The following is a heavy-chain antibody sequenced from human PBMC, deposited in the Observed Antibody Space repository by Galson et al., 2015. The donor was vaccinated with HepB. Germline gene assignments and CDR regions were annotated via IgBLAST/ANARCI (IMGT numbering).Heavy chain of an antibody. Sequence: CAISGDSVSSNSAAWNWIRQSPSRGLEWLGRTYYRSKWYNDYAVSVKSRITINPDTSKNQFSLQLNSVTPEDTAVYYCARLEIWSGYYNYYYYYGMDVWGQGTTVTVSS. CDR3: ARLEIWSGYYNYYYYYGMDV. D-gene: IGHD3-3*01. CDR1: GDSVSSNSAA. CDR2: TYYRSKWYN. V-gene: IGHV6-1*01. J-gene: IGHJ6*02.